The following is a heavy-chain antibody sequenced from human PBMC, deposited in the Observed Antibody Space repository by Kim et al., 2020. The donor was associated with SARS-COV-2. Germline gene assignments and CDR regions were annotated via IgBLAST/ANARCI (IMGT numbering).Heavy chain of an antibody. CDR3: AIDRGYDSSGYYYRAFDI. D-gene: IGHD3-22*01. Sequence: ASVKVSCKASGYTFTSYGISWVRQAPGQGLEWMGWISAYNGNTNYAQKLQGRVTMTTDTSTSTAYMELRSLRSDDTAVYYCAIDRGYDSSGYYYRAFDIWGQGTMVTVSS. V-gene: IGHV1-18*01. CDR1: GYTFTSYG. CDR2: ISAYNGNT. J-gene: IGHJ3*02.